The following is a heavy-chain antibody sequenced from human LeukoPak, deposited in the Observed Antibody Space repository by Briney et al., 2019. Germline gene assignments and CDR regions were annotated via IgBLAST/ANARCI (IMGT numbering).Heavy chain of an antibody. CDR3: ARDRDQVRGEPRVC. Sequence: GGALRLSCVASVFTFSCHRMNWVRQAPARGREWVSFISSTGTYIYYADSVKGRFTIPRDNAKNSLYLQMNRLRDEDTALYYCARDRDQVRGEPRVCWGEGALVTVCS. CDR1: VFTFSCHR. CDR2: ISSTGTYI. J-gene: IGHJ4*02. D-gene: IGHD3-10*01. V-gene: IGHV3-21*01.